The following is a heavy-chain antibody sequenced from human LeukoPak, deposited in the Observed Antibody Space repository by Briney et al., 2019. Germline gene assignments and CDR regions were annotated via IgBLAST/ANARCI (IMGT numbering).Heavy chain of an antibody. J-gene: IGHJ3*02. CDR2: IYHSGST. V-gene: IGHV4-38-2*02. CDR1: GYSISSGYY. CDR3: ARVGKLWFGESTDAFDI. D-gene: IGHD3-10*01. Sequence: SETLSLTCTVSGYSISSGYYWGWIRQPPGKGLEWIGSIYHSGSTNYNPSLKSRVTISVDKSKNQFSLKLSSVTAADTAVYYCARVGKLWFGESTDAFDIWGQGTMVTVSS.